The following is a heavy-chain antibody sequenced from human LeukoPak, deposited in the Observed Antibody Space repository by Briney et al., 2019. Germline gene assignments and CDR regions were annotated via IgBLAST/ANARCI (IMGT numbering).Heavy chain of an antibody. D-gene: IGHD1-26*01. Sequence: GGSLRLSCAPSGFTFSSYAMSWVRQAPGKGLEWVSAISDSGGDTFYTDSVRGWFTVSRDNSKNTLHLQMNSLRAEDTATYYCAKPSGRHPNYDFDYWGQGTLVTVSS. CDR2: ISDSGGDT. CDR1: GFTFSSYA. J-gene: IGHJ4*02. CDR3: AKPSGRHPNYDFDY. V-gene: IGHV3-23*01.